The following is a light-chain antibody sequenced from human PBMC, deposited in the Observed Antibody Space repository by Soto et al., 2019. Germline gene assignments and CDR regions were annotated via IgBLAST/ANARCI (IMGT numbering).Light chain of an antibody. V-gene: IGLV2-23*02. CDR1: SSDVGSYNL. CDR2: EVS. CDR3: CSYAGSVV. Sequence: QSALTQPASVSGSPGQSITISCTGTSSDVGSYNLVSWYQQHPGKAPKLMIYEVSKRPSGVSNRFSGSKSGNTASLTISGLQAEDEADYYCCSYAGSVVFDGGTKLTVL. J-gene: IGLJ2*01.